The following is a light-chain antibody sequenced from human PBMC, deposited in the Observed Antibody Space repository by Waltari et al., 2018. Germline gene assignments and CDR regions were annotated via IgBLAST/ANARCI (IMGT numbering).Light chain of an antibody. CDR1: INNGGNQG. CDR3: SPSDSTLSAYV. CDR2: WNN. J-gene: IGLJ1*01. Sequence: QAGLPQPPSVSKGLRQTATLTCTGNINNGGNQGAAWLQQHQGRPPTVLSYWNNNLPSGRFEELSAARSGNTAALTIIGLDPADEDDYYCSPSDSTLSAYVFGTGTKVTVL. V-gene: IGLV10-54*01.